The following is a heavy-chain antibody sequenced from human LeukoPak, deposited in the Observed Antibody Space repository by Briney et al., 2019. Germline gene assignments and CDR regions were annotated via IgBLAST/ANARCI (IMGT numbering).Heavy chain of an antibody. CDR1: GFTFDDYG. V-gene: IGHV3-20*04. J-gene: IGHJ5*02. Sequence: GGSLTRSCAASGFTFDDYGMSWVRQAPGKGLEWVSGINWDGGSTGYADSVKGRFTISRDNAKNSLYLQMNSLRAEDTALYYCARDCGDYGGPLNWFEPWGEGTLVTVSS. CDR2: INWDGGST. CDR3: ARDCGDYGGPLNWFEP. D-gene: IGHD4-17*01.